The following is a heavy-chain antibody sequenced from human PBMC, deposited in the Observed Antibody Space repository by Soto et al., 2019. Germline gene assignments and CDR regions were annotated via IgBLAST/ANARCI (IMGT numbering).Heavy chain of an antibody. CDR3: ARESTVISAFDI. CDR2: IYYSGST. V-gene: IGHV4-59*01. CDR1: GGSISSYY. Sequence: PSETLSLTCTVSGGSISSYYWSWIRQPPGKGLEWIGYIYYSGSTNYNPSLKSRVTISVDTSKNQFSLKLSSVTAADTAVYYCARESTVISAFDIWGQGTMVTVSS. J-gene: IGHJ3*02. D-gene: IGHD4-17*01.